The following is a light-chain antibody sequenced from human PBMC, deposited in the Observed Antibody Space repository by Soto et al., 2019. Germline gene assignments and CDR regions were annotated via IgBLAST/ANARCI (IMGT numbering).Light chain of an antibody. Sequence: DIRMTQSPSSVSASLGDRVTITCRASQGISNCLAWYQQKPGKAPKLLIQSAYTLQSGVPSKFRGSGSGTDVTLTISSLQPEDFATYNCQQANSFPYTVGQGTRLQI. CDR1: QGISNC. V-gene: IGKV1-12*01. J-gene: IGKJ2*01. CDR3: QQANSFPYT. CDR2: SAY.